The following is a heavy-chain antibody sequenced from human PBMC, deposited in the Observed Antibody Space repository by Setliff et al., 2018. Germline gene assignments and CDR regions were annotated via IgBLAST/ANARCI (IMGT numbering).Heavy chain of an antibody. CDR2: ISESGTST. J-gene: IGHJ4*02. V-gene: IGHV3-48*04. CDR3: ARDGGEY. Sequence: PGGSLRLSCGASGFSISDYWMNWVRQAPGKGLEWVSHISESGTSTHYIDSVKGRFTISRDNAKNSLYLQMNSLRAEDTAVYYCARDGGEYWGQGTLVTVSS. CDR1: GFSISDYW. D-gene: IGHD3-16*01.